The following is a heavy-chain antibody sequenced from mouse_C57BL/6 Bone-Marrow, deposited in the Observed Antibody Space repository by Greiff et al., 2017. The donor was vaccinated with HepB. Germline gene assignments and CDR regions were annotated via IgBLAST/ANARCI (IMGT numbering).Heavy chain of an antibody. V-gene: IGHV1-26*01. J-gene: IGHJ2*01. D-gene: IGHD2-12*01. CDR3: ARKKLRPYYFDY. Sequence: VQLQQSGPELVKPGASVKISCKASGYTFTDYYMNWVKQSQGKSLEWIGDINPNSGGTSYNQKFKGKATLTVDKSSSTAYMELRSLTSEDSADYYSARKKLRPYYFDYWGPGTTLTVSS. CDR1: GYTFTDYY. CDR2: INPNSGGT.